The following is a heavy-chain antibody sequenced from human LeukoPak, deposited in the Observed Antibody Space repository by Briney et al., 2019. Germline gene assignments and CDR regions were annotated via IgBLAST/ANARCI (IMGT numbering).Heavy chain of an antibody. CDR1: GYTLTTYG. V-gene: IGHV1-18*01. D-gene: IGHD6-6*01. Sequence: ASVKVSCQASGYTLTTYGISWVRQAPGQGLEWMGWISAYNGNTNYAQKVQGRVTMTRDTATSTAYMELRSLTSDDTAVDYCARESEYSRSVVMEYWGQGTLVTVSS. J-gene: IGHJ4*02. CDR2: ISAYNGNT. CDR3: ARESEYSRSVVMEY.